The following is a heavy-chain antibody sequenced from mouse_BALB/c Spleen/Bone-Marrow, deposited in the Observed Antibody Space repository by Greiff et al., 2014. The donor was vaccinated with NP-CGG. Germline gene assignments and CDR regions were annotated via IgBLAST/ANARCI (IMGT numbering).Heavy chain of an antibody. J-gene: IGHJ3*01. CDR2: ISGGGSYT. V-gene: IGHV5-9-2*01. CDR3: ARHAYYDQTEVSFVY. Sequence: EVQVVESGGGLVKSGGSLKLFCAASGFTFSNYGMSWVRQTPEKRLEWVATISGGGSYTFYSDSVKGRFTISRDNAKNNLYLQLSSLRSEDTALYYCARHAYYDQTEVSFVYWGQGTLVTVSA. CDR1: GFTFSNYG. D-gene: IGHD2-4*01.